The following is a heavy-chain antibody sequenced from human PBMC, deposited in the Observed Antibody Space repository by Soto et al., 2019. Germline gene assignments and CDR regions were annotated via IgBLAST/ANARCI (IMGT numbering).Heavy chain of an antibody. Sequence: QVQLVESGRGVVQPGRSLRLSCAASGFTFSSYGMHWVRQAPGKGLEWVAVISYDGSNKYYADSVKGRFTISRDNSKNTLYLQMNSLRAEDTAVYYCAKDHWAGAAAGPYYGMDVWGQGTTVTVSS. D-gene: IGHD6-13*01. CDR2: ISYDGSNK. V-gene: IGHV3-30*18. J-gene: IGHJ6*02. CDR1: GFTFSSYG. CDR3: AKDHWAGAAAGPYYGMDV.